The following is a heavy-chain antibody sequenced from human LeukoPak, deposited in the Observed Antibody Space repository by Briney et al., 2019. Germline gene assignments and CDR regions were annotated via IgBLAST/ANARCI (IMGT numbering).Heavy chain of an antibody. D-gene: IGHD6-19*01. J-gene: IGHJ4*02. V-gene: IGHV4-39*01. CDR3: SSTRLGYSGGWH. CDR1: GGSISSDYS. Sequence: SETLSLTCTVSGGSISSDYSWGWIRQPPGKGLEWIGNVYYGGTTYYNSSLKSRVTISVDTSKNQISLKLSSVTASDTSIYYCSSTRLGYSGGWHWGQGTLVTVSS. CDR2: VYYGGTT.